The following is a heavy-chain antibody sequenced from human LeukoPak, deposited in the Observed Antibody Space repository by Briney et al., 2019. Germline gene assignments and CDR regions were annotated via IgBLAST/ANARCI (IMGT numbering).Heavy chain of an antibody. CDR3: ARIMGYSSSSYGMDV. J-gene: IGHJ6*02. V-gene: IGHV4-34*01. CDR2: INHSGST. CDR1: GGSISSYY. D-gene: IGHD6-6*01. Sequence: PSETLSLTCTVSGGSISSYYWSWIRQPPGKGLEWIGEINHSGSTNYNPSLKSRVTISVDTSKNQFSLKLSSVTAADTAVYYCARIMGYSSSSYGMDVWGQGTTVTVSS.